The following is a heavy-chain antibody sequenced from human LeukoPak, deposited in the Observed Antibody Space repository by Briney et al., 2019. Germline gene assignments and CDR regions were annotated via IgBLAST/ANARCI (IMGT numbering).Heavy chain of an antibody. J-gene: IGHJ5*01. Sequence: PGGSLSLSCAASGFTFSSYDMNWVRQAPGKGLQWVSYISGSGGTICYADSVKGRFTISRDNAKNSLYLQMNSLRAADTAVYYCARENWFDSWGKGTLVTVSS. V-gene: IGHV3-48*03. CDR1: GFTFSSYD. CDR2: ISGSGGTI. CDR3: ARENWFDS.